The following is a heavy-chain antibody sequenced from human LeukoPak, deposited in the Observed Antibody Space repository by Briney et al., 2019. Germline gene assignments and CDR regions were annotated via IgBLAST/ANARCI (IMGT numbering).Heavy chain of an antibody. Sequence: SETLSLTCTVSGGSISSSSYYWGWIRQPPGKGLEWIGSIYYSGSTYYNPSLKSRVTITVDTSKNQFSLKLSSVTAADTAVYYCAKDLNSTYNYDSSGYEDAFDIWGQGTMVTVSS. CDR1: GGSISSSSYY. CDR3: AKDLNSTYNYDSSGYEDAFDI. J-gene: IGHJ3*02. CDR2: IYYSGST. V-gene: IGHV4-39*02. D-gene: IGHD3-22*01.